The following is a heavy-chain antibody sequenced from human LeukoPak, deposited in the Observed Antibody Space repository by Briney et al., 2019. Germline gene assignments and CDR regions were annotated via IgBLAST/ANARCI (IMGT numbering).Heavy chain of an antibody. V-gene: IGHV3-74*01. CDR1: GVTFSTYW. CDR3: ARDYYYGMDV. Sequence: PGGSLRLSCAASGVTFSTYWMHWVRQAPGKGLEWVSRINPDGITTTCADSVKGRFTISRDNAKNTLFLQMNRLRAEDTAVYYCARDYYYGMDVWGQGTTITVSS. CDR2: INPDGITT. J-gene: IGHJ6*02.